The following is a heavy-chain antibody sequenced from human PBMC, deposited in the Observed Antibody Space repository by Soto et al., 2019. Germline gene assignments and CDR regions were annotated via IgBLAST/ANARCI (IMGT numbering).Heavy chain of an antibody. CDR1: GFTLSSHW. J-gene: IGHJ4*02. V-gene: IGHV3-7*05. Sequence: HPGGSLRLSCAASGFTLSSHWMSWVRQAPGRGLEWLANIKEDGSEKYYVDSVKGRFTISRDNAKNSLYLQMNSLRVGDTAVYYCARNSPVYDVPDYWGQGTLVTVSS. CDR3: ARNSPVYDVPDY. CDR2: IKEDGSEK. D-gene: IGHD3-10*02.